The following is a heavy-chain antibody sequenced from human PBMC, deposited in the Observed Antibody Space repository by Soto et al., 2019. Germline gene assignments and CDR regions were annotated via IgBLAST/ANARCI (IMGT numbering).Heavy chain of an antibody. CDR1: GGSISSSSCY. J-gene: IGHJ4*02. D-gene: IGHD2-15*01. CDR2: IYYNGNT. Sequence: PSETLSLTCTVSGGSISSSSCYWGWIRLPPGKGLEWIGNIYYNGNTYYNPSLNSGVTISVDTSKSQFSLKLSSVTAADTAVYYCARLRIYCSGGTCYYYFDYWGQGTLVTVSS. CDR3: ARLRIYCSGGTCYYYFDY. V-gene: IGHV4-39*01.